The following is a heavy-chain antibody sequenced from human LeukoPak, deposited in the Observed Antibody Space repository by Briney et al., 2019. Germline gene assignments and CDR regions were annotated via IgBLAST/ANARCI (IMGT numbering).Heavy chain of an antibody. CDR3: ARGEIAVAESFDY. CDR1: GGSISSYY. V-gene: IGHV4-59*01. Sequence: KPSETLSLTCTASGGSISSYYWSWIRQPPGKGLEWIGYIYYSGSTNYNPSLKSRVTISVDTSKNQFSLKLSSVTAADTAVYYCARGEIAVAESFDYWGQGTLVTVSS. D-gene: IGHD6-19*01. CDR2: IYYSGST. J-gene: IGHJ4*02.